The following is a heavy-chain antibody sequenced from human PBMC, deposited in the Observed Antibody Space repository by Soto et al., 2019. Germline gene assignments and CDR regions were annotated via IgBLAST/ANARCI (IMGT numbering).Heavy chain of an antibody. CDR3: ARGDDYGDFPIYFDY. CDR1: GGSFSGNY. Sequence: SETLSLTCDVYGGSFSGNYWSWIRQPPGEGLEWIGEINDSGHTNYNPSLKSRVTMSVDTSKNQFSLKLSSVTAADTAVYYCARGDDYGDFPIYFDYWGQGTLVTVSS. V-gene: IGHV4-34*01. D-gene: IGHD4-17*01. CDR2: INDSGHT. J-gene: IGHJ4*02.